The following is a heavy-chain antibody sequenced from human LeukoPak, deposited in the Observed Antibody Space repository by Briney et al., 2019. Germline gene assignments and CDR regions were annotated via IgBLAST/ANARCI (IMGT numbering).Heavy chain of an antibody. CDR1: GYSISSGYY. CDR2: IYHSGST. CDR3: ARMSNWLPDY. J-gene: IGHJ4*02. V-gene: IGHV4-38-2*01. Sequence: SETLSPTCAVSGYSISSGYYWGWIRQPPGKGLEWIGSIYHSGSTYYSPSLKSRVTISVDTPKDQFSLKLSSVTAADTAVYYCARMSNWLPDYWGQGTLVTVSS. D-gene: IGHD7-27*01.